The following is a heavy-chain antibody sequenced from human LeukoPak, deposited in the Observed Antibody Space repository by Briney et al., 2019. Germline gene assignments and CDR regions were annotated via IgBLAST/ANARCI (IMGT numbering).Heavy chain of an antibody. CDR1: AFTFSSYA. CDR2: ISTSDGTT. J-gene: IGHJ4*02. Sequence: GGSLRLSCAASAFTFSSYAMSWVRQAPGKGLEWVSSISTSDGTTYYADSVKGRFTISRDNSKNTLYLQMNSLRAEDTAVYYCAKHTYYYDSSGYYYFDYWGQGTLVTVSS. D-gene: IGHD3-22*01. CDR3: AKHTYYYDSSGYYYFDY. V-gene: IGHV3-23*01.